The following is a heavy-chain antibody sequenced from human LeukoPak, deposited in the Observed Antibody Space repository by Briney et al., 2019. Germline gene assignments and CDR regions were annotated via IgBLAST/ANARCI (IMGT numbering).Heavy chain of an antibody. D-gene: IGHD5-18*01. V-gene: IGHV1-2*02. CDR3: AREPNSYGEYYFDY. J-gene: IGHJ4*02. CDR2: INPNSGGT. Sequence: ASVKVSCKAPGYTFTGYYMHWVRQAPGQGLEWMGWINPNSGGTNYAQKFQGRVTMTRDTSISTAYMELSRLRSDDTAVYYCAREPNSYGEYYFDYWGQGTLVTVSS. CDR1: GYTFTGYY.